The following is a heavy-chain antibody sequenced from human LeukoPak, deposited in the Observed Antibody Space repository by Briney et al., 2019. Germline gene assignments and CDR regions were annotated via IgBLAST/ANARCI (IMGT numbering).Heavy chain of an antibody. D-gene: IGHD2-2*03. CDR3: ARAGYCSSTNCYNPAYNWFDP. CDR1: GGSFSGYY. J-gene: IGHJ5*02. CDR2: INHSGST. V-gene: IGHV4-34*01. Sequence: PSETLSLTCAVYGGSFSGYYWSWIRQPPGKGLEWIGEINHSGSTNYNPSLKSRVTISVDTSKNQFSLKLSSVTAADTAVYYCARAGYCSSTNCYNPAYNWFDPWGQGTLVTVSS.